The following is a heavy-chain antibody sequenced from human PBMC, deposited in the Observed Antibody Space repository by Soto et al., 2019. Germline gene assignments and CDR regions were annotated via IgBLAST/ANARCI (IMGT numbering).Heavy chain of an antibody. CDR1: GGTFSSYA. CDR2: IIPIFGTA. CDR3: ARGIAAAGTFIWFDP. Sequence: SVKVSCKASGGTFSSYAISWVRQAPGQGLEWMGGIIPIFGTANYAQKFQGRVTITADKSMSTAYMELSSLRSEDTAVYYCARGIAAAGTFIWFDPWGQGTLVTVSS. D-gene: IGHD6-13*01. J-gene: IGHJ5*02. V-gene: IGHV1-69*06.